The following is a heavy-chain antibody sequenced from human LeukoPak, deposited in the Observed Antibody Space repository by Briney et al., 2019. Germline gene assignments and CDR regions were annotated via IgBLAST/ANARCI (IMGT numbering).Heavy chain of an antibody. Sequence: GGSLRLSCAASGFTFSSYAMSWVRQAPGKGLEWVSAISGSGGSTYYADSVKGRFTISRDNFKNTLCLQMNSLRAEDTAVYYCAKEPSLTHYYYYMDVWGKGTTVTVSS. J-gene: IGHJ6*03. D-gene: IGHD3-9*01. V-gene: IGHV3-23*01. CDR1: GFTFSSYA. CDR2: ISGSGGST. CDR3: AKEPSLTHYYYYMDV.